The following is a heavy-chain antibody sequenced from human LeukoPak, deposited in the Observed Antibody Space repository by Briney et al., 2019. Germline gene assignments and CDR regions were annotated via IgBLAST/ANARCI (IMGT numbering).Heavy chain of an antibody. J-gene: IGHJ6*04. CDR2: ISSSGSTI. CDR3: AELGITMIGGV. Sequence: HPGGSLRLSCAASGFTFSSYEMNWVRQAPGKGLEWVSYISSSGSTIYYADSVKGRFTISRDNAKNSLYLQMDSLRAEDTAVYYCAELGITMIGGVWGKGTTVTISS. CDR1: GFTFSSYE. V-gene: IGHV3-48*03. D-gene: IGHD3-10*02.